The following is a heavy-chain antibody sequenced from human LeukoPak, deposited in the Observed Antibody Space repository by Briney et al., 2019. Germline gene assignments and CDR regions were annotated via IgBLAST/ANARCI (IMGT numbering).Heavy chain of an antibody. D-gene: IGHD6-13*01. J-gene: IGHJ4*02. CDR3: AKDPSRIAAAGTTFSFDY. CDR2: ISGSGGST. CDR1: GFTFSNYA. Sequence: GGSLRLSCAASGFTFSNYAMSWVRQAPGKGLEWVSAISGSGGSTYYADSVKGRFTISRDNSKNTLYLQMNSLRAEDTAVYYCAKDPSRIAAAGTTFSFDYWGQGTLVTVSS. V-gene: IGHV3-23*01.